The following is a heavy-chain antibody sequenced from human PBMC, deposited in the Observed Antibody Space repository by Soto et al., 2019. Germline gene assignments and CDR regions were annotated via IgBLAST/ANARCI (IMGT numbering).Heavy chain of an antibody. Sequence: GGSLRLSCAASGFTFSSYAMSWVRQAPGKGLEWVSAISGSGGSTYYADSVKGRFTISRDNSKNTLYLQMNSLRAEETAVYYCAKKYLGYCSGGSCYWRLYYYYYMDVWGKGTTVTVSS. V-gene: IGHV3-23*01. J-gene: IGHJ6*03. D-gene: IGHD2-15*01. CDR2: ISGSGGST. CDR3: AKKYLGYCSGGSCYWRLYYYYYMDV. CDR1: GFTFSSYA.